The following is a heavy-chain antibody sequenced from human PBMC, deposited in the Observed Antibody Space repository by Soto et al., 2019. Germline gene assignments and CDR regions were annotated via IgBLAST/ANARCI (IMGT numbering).Heavy chain of an antibody. V-gene: IGHV4-30-4*01. D-gene: IGHD5-18*01. Sequence: LSLTCTVSGGSISSGNYCWSWIRQPPGKGLEWIGFIDYSGSSYYNPSLKSRVTISVDTSKNQFSLKLDSVTAADTAVYDCARDLDTATYFDSWGQGTLVTVSS. CDR3: ARDLDTATYFDS. CDR1: GGSISSGNYC. CDR2: IDYSGSS. J-gene: IGHJ4*02.